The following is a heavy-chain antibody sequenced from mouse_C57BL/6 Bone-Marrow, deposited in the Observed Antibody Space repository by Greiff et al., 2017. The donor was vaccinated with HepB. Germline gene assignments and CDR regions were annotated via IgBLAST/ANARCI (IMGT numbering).Heavy chain of an antibody. CDR3: ARQGVYYGYDDGSWFAY. V-gene: IGHV5-12*01. Sequence: EVMLVESGGGLVQPGGSLKLSCAASGFTFSDYYMYWVRQTPEKRLEWVAYISNGGGSTYYPDTVKGRFTISRDNAKNTLYLQMSRLKSEDTAMYYCARQGVYYGYDDGSWFAYWGQGTLVTVSA. J-gene: IGHJ3*01. CDR1: GFTFSDYY. CDR2: ISNGGGST. D-gene: IGHD2-2*01.